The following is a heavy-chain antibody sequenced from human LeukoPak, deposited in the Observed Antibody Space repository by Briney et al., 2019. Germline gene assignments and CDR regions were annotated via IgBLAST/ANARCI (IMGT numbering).Heavy chain of an antibody. CDR1: GYTFTGYY. D-gene: IGHD3-22*01. Sequence: ASVKVSCKASGYTFTGYYMHWVRQAPGQGLEWMGWINPNSGATTYAQKFQGRVTMTRDTSISTAYMELSRLRSDDTAVYYCARDGYYDSSGYAYWGQGTLVTVSS. J-gene: IGHJ4*02. CDR3: ARDGYYDSSGYAY. V-gene: IGHV1-2*02. CDR2: INPNSGAT.